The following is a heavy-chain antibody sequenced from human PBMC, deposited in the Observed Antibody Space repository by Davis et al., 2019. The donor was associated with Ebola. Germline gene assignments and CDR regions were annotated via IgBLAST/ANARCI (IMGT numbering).Heavy chain of an antibody. CDR2: ISSDGEKR. CDR1: GFTLSSYG. J-gene: IGHJ4*02. CDR3: AKGIEGCGPECYILGY. V-gene: IGHV3-30*18. Sequence: PGGSLRLSCAASGFTLSSYGIHWVRQAPGKGLEWVALISSDGEKRRFANSVQGRFSISRDNSKNTLYLQMDRLRTEDTAVYYCAKGIEGCGPECYILGYWGQGTVVTVSS. D-gene: IGHD1-26*01.